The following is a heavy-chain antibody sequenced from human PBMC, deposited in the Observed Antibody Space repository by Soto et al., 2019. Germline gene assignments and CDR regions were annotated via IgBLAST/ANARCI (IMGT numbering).Heavy chain of an antibody. CDR1: GGSISRSRYY. V-gene: IGHV4-39*01. CDR2: IYYSGST. Sequence: PSETLCLTCTVSGGSISRSRYYWGWIRHAPGKGLEWIGSIYYSGSTYYNPSLKSRVTISVDRSKNQFSHKQSSVTAADPAVYYCARGCNVATGTTDYWNRRSLVTVSS. CDR3: ARGCNVATGTTDY. D-gene: IGHD1-7*01. J-gene: IGHJ4*02.